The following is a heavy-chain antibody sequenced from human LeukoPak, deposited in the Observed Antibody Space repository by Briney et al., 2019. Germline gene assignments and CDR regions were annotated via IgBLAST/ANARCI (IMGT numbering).Heavy chain of an antibody. D-gene: IGHD6-13*01. Sequence: QPGRSLRLSCAASGFTFSSYAMHWVRQAPGKGLEWVAVISYDGSNKYYADSVKGRFTISRDNSKNTLYLQMNSLRAEGTAVYYCAKDREGSSWFDYWGQGTLVTVSS. CDR2: ISYDGSNK. CDR1: GFTFSSYA. CDR3: AKDREGSSWFDY. J-gene: IGHJ4*02. V-gene: IGHV3-30*04.